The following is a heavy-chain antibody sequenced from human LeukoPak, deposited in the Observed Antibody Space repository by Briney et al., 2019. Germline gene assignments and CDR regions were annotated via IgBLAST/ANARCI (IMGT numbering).Heavy chain of an antibody. D-gene: IGHD2-2*01. CDR2: INWGGGSS. J-gene: IGHJ5*02. CDR1: GFTFDDYG. V-gene: IGHV3-20*04. Sequence: PGGSLRLSCAASGFTFDDYGMSWVPRAPGKGLEWVSGINWGGGSSGYAGSVMGRFTISRDNAKNSLYLQMNSLRAEDTALYYCARDLGYCSSTSCRNWFDPWGQGTLVTVSS. CDR3: ARDLGYCSSTSCRNWFDP.